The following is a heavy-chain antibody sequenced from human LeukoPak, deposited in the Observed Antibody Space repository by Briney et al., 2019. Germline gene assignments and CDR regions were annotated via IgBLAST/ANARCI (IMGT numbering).Heavy chain of an antibody. D-gene: IGHD2-15*01. Sequence: GGSLRLSCAASGFTFDDYAMHWVRQAPGKGLEWVSGISWNSGSIGYADSVKGRFTISRDNAKNSLYLQMNSLRAEDTAVYYCAKSSLVTPYDYWGQGTLVSVSS. J-gene: IGHJ4*02. CDR2: ISWNSGSI. V-gene: IGHV3-9*01. CDR3: AKSSLVTPYDY. CDR1: GFTFDDYA.